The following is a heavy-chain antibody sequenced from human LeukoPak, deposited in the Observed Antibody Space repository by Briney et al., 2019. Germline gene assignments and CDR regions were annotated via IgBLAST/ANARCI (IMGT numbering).Heavy chain of an antibody. CDR3: ARGHLESSTSRNEQDY. CDR2: IDPSDSYT. CDR1: GYSFTSYW. J-gene: IGHJ4*02. V-gene: IGHV5-10-1*01. Sequence: GESLKISCKGSGYSFTSYWISWVRQMPGKGLEWMGRIDPSDSYTNYSPSFQGHVTISADKSISIAYQQWSSLKASDTAMYYCARGHLESSTSRNEQDYWGQGTLVTVSS. D-gene: IGHD2-2*01.